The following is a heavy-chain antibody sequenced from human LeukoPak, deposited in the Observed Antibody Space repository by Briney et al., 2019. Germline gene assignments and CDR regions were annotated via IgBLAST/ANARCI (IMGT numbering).Heavy chain of an antibody. J-gene: IGHJ3*01. D-gene: IGHD3-22*01. CDR1: GGTFSSYA. CDR3: ARGHYYDSGLDAFDV. Sequence: SVKVSCKASGGTFSSYAISWVRQAPGQGLEWIGRIIPILGIANYAQKFQGRVTITADKSTSTAYMELSSLRSEDTAVYYCARGHYYDSGLDAFDVWGQGTMVTVSS. CDR2: IIPILGIA. V-gene: IGHV1-69*04.